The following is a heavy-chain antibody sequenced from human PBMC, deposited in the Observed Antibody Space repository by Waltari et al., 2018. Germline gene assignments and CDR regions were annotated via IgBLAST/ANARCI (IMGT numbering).Heavy chain of an antibody. CDR2: VNPVLCTA. D-gene: IGHD3-22*01. J-gene: IGHJ2*01. CDR3: ARAVEDYYDSSGYHRRLGSFDL. CDR1: GGTFSSYA. V-gene: IGHV1-69*14. Sequence: QVQLVQSGAEVKKPGSSVKVSCKASGGTFSSYAISWVRQGPGQGLEWMGGVNPVLCTANDAQNLQGRVTITADKSTTTAYMELSSLRTEDTAVYYCARAVEDYYDSSGYHRRLGSFDLGGRGTLVTVSS.